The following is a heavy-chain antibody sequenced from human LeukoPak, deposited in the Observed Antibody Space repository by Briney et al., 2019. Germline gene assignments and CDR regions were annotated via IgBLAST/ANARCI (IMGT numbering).Heavy chain of an antibody. D-gene: IGHD1-1*01. CDR1: GFSFITYA. J-gene: IGHJ4*02. V-gene: IGHV3-30-3*01. CDR2: FSHDGSSK. CDR3: GRDWKFDY. Sequence: GGSLRLSCAASGFSFITYAMFWVRQGPGKGLEGVAVFSHDGSSKYYADSVKGRFTISRDNSKSTLFLEMNSLTADDTAVYYWGRDWKFDYGGREPRVTVS.